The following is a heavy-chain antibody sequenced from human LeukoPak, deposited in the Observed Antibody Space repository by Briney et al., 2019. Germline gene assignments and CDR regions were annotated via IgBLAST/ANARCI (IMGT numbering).Heavy chain of an antibody. CDR2: IIPILGIA. Sequence: ASVKVSCKASGGTSSSYAISWVRQAPGQGLEWMGRIIPILGIANYAQKFQGRVTITADKSTSTAYMELSSLRSEDTAVYYCARAMVTNYFYYYGMDVWGQGTTVTVSS. J-gene: IGHJ6*02. V-gene: IGHV1-69*04. CDR1: GGTSSSYA. D-gene: IGHD5-18*01. CDR3: ARAMVTNYFYYYGMDV.